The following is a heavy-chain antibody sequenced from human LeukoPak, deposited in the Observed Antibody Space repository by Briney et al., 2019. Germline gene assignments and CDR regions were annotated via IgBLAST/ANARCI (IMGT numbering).Heavy chain of an antibody. V-gene: IGHV3-30*02. D-gene: IGHD3-3*01. J-gene: IGHJ3*02. Sequence: GGSLRLSCAASGFTFSSYGVHWVRQAPGKGLEWVAFIRYDGSNKYYADSVKGRFTISRDNSKNTLYLQMNSLRAEDTAVYYCAKDYDSPAAFDIWGQGTMVTVSS. CDR1: GFTFSSYG. CDR3: AKDYDSPAAFDI. CDR2: IRYDGSNK.